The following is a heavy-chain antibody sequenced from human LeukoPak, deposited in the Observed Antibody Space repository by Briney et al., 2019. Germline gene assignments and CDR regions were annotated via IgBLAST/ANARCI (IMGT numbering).Heavy chain of an antibody. CDR3: ARDTGSSSWYSYYYMDV. J-gene: IGHJ6*03. Sequence: PSETLSLTCTVSGGSISSYYWSWIRQPAGKGLEWIGRIYTSGSTNYNPSLKSRVTMSVDTSKNQFSLKLSSVTAADTAVYYCARDTGSSSWYSYYYMDVWGKGTTVTISS. V-gene: IGHV4-4*07. D-gene: IGHD6-13*01. CDR2: IYTSGST. CDR1: GGSISSYY.